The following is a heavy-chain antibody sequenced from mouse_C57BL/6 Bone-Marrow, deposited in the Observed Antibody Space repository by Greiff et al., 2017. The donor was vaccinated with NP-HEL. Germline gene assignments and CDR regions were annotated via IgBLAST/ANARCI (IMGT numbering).Heavy chain of an antibody. CDR3: ARAGDGYYHWYFDV. J-gene: IGHJ1*03. CDR1: GYTFTSYG. CDR2: IYPRSGNT. V-gene: IGHV1-81*01. Sequence: QVQLKESGAELARPGASVKLSCKASGYTFTSYGISWVKQRTGQGLEWIGEIYPRSGNTYYNEKFKGKATLTADKSSSTAYMELRSLTSEDSAVYFCARAGDGYYHWYFDVWGTGTTVTVSS. D-gene: IGHD2-3*01.